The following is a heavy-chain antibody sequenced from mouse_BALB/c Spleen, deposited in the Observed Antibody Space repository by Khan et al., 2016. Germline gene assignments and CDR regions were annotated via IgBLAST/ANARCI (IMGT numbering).Heavy chain of an antibody. CDR1: GFNIKDTY. CDR2: IDPANGNT. V-gene: IGHV14-3*02. J-gene: IGHJ2*01. Sequence: VQLQQSGAELVKPGASVKLSCTTSGFNIKDTYMHWVKQRPEQGLEWIGRIDPANGNTKYDPKFQGKATITADTSSNTAYLQLSSLASEDTAVDYCASLLLRFHCWGQGTTLTVSS. CDR3: ASLLLRFHC. D-gene: IGHD1-1*01.